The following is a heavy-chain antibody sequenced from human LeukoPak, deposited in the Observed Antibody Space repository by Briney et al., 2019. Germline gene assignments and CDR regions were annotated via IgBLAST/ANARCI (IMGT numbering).Heavy chain of an antibody. CDR1: GGTFSSYA. V-gene: IGHV1-69*06. J-gene: IGHJ4*02. Sequence: EASVKVSCKASGGTFSSYAISWVRQAPGQGLEWMGGIIPIFGTANYAQKFQGRVTMTEDTSTDTAYMELSSPRSEDTAVYYCATLPSTNSDYYDSSGYYVYWGQGTLVTVSS. CDR2: IIPIFGTA. D-gene: IGHD3-22*01. CDR3: ATLPSTNSDYYDSSGYYVY.